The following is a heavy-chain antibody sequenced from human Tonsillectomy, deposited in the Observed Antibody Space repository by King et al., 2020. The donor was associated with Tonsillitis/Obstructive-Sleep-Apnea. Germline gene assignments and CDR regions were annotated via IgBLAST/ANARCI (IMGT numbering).Heavy chain of an antibody. CDR3: VRDRLGWSFDL. CDR1: GLTFSSYE. V-gene: IGHV3-48*03. D-gene: IGHD5-12*01. Sequence: VQLVESGGGLVQPGGSLRLFCAAAGLTFSSYEMNWVRQAPGKGLEWVSYIGSSGSTIYYADSVKGRFTISRDNAKNSLYLQMNSRRGEDTSVYYCVRDRLGWSFDLWGRGTLVSVSS. J-gene: IGHJ2*01. CDR2: IGSSGSTI.